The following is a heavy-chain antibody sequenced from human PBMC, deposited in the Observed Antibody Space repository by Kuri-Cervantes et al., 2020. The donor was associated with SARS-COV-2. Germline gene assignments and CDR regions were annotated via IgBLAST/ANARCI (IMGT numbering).Heavy chain of an antibody. Sequence: SVKVSCKTSGGSFSSYAISWVRQAPGQGLEWMGRIIPIVGVPNYAQNFQGRVTITRDTSASTAYMELSSLRSEDTAVYYCARGIMITFGGVIAPYYFDYWGQGTLVTVSS. CDR3: ARGIMITFGGVIAPYYFDY. CDR2: IIPIVGVP. D-gene: IGHD3-16*02. V-gene: IGHV1-69*04. J-gene: IGHJ4*02. CDR1: GGSFSSYA.